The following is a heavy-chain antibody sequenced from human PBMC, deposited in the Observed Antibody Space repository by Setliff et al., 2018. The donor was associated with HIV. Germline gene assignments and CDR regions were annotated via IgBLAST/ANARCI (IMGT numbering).Heavy chain of an antibody. CDR1: GYSFTKYW. D-gene: IGHD3-22*01. CDR3: ARSATYYYDSSGVPYYYYYMDV. CDR2: ISPSDSDT. J-gene: IGHJ6*03. V-gene: IGHV5-51*01. Sequence: GESLKISCKGSGYSFTKYWIAWVRQTPGKGLEWMGIISPSDSDTRHSPSLQGQVTISADKSISTAYLQWSSLKASDTAMYYCARSATYYYDSSGVPYYYYYMDVWGKGTTVTVSS.